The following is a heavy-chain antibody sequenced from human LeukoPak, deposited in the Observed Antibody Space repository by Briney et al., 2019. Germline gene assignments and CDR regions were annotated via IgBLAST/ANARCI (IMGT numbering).Heavy chain of an antibody. Sequence: GALRLSCAASGFTFSSYAMSWVRQAPGKGLEWVAVISYDGSNKYYADSVKGRFTISRDNSKNTLYLQMNSLRAEDTAVYYCASAPWTWGQGTLVTVSS. J-gene: IGHJ5*02. CDR1: GFTFSSYA. D-gene: IGHD5-12*01. CDR3: ASAPWT. CDR2: ISYDGSNK. V-gene: IGHV3-30*04.